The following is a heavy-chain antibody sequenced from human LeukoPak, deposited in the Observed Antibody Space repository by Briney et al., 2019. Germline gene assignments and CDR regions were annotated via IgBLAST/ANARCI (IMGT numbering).Heavy chain of an antibody. CDR3: ARHRAAAHDY. D-gene: IGHD6-13*01. CDR2: INHSGST. CDR1: GGSFSGYY. J-gene: IGHJ4*02. V-gene: IGHV4-34*01. Sequence: PSETLSLTCAVYGGSFSGYYWTWIRQPPGKGLEWIGEINHSGSTNYNPSLKSRVTISLDTSKNQFSLRLSSVTAADTAVYYCARHRAAAHDYWGQGTLVTVSS.